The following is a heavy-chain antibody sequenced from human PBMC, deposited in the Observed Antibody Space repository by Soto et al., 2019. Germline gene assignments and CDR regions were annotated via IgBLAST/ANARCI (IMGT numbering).Heavy chain of an antibody. Sequence: QVQLVESGGGVVQPGRSLRLSCAASGFTFSNYGMHWVRQAPGKGLEWVAVISYDGSNKYYADSVKGRFTISRDNSKNPLYLQTNSLRAEDTAVYYCAKILQLGDYAFYYYGMDVWGQGTTVTVSS. V-gene: IGHV3-30*18. CDR2: ISYDGSNK. J-gene: IGHJ6*02. CDR1: GFTFSNYG. D-gene: IGHD4-17*01. CDR3: AKILQLGDYAFYYYGMDV.